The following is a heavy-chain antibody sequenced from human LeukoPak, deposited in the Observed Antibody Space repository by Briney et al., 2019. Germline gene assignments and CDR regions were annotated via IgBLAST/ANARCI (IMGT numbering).Heavy chain of an antibody. CDR2: IISKVDGGTA. CDR3: TTSGGTTTRFVDY. Sequence: GGSLRLSCAASGFTFSNAWMSWVRQAPGKGLEWVGRIISKVDGGTADYAAPVKGRFTISRDDSKNTVYLQMNSLRTEDTAVYYCTTSGGTTTRFVDYWGQGNLVSVSS. V-gene: IGHV3-15*01. D-gene: IGHD2/OR15-2a*01. J-gene: IGHJ4*02. CDR1: GFTFSNAW.